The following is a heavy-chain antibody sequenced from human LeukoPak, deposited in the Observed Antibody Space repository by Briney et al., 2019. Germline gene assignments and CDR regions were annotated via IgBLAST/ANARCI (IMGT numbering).Heavy chain of an antibody. V-gene: IGHV3-23*01. CDR2: ISGSGSST. CDR1: GGSISSGDHF. CDR3: AKDPLGMSGYDDRFDP. J-gene: IGHJ5*02. Sequence: ETLSLTCTVSGGSISSGDHFWTWIRQAPGKGLEWVSAISGSGSSTYYADSVKGRFTISRDNSKNTLYLQMNSLRAEDTAVYYCAKDPLGMSGYDDRFDPWGQGTLVTVST. D-gene: IGHD5-12*01.